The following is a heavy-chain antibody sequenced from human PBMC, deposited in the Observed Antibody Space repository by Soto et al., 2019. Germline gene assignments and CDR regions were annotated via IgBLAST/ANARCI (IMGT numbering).Heavy chain of an antibody. CDR1: GGSIRTYY. Sequence: SETLSLTCTVSGGSIRTYYWNWIRQPPWKGLEWIGYMYYGGSTNYNPSLKSRVTVSGDTSKNDFSLKLTSVTAADTAVYYCARSTGYGDSYFDYWGRGTLVT. J-gene: IGHJ4*02. CDR3: ARSTGYGDSYFDY. V-gene: IGHV4-59*01. CDR2: MYYGGST. D-gene: IGHD4-17*01.